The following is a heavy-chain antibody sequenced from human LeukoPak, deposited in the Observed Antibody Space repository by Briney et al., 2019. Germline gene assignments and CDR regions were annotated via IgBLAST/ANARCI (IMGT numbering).Heavy chain of an antibody. CDR1: GFTFSSYG. D-gene: IGHD2-21*01. CDR2: IWYDGSNK. J-gene: IGHJ4*02. V-gene: IGHV3-30*02. Sequence: GGSLRLSCAASGFTFSSYGMHWVRQAPGKGLEWVAFIWYDGSNKYYADSAKGRFTISRNNSKNTLYLQMNSLRAEDTAVYYCAKISIGGDHIDYWGQGTLVTVSS. CDR3: AKISIGGDHIDY.